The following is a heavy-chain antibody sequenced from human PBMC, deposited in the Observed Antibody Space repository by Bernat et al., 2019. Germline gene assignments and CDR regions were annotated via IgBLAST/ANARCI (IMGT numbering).Heavy chain of an antibody. CDR1: GGSISSSSYY. Sequence: QLQLQESGPGLVKPSETLSPTCTVSGGSISSSSYYWGWIRQPPGKGLEWIGSIYYSGSTYYNPSLKSRVTISVDTSKNQFSLKLSSVTAADTAVYYCARTVTGTSTYFDYWGQGTLVTVSS. D-gene: IGHD1-7*01. V-gene: IGHV4-39*01. J-gene: IGHJ4*02. CDR2: IYYSGST. CDR3: ARTVTGTSTYFDY.